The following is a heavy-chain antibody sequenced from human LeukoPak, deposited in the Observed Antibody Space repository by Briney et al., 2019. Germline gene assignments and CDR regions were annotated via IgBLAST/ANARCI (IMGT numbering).Heavy chain of an antibody. Sequence: GGSLRLSCAASGFTFSSYSMNWVRQAPGKGLEWVSYISSSSSTIYYADSVRGRFTISRDNAKNSLYLQMNSLRAEDTAVYYCAKLADTSTIDYWGQGTLVTVSS. V-gene: IGHV3-48*01. CDR1: GFTFSSYS. CDR3: AKLADTSTIDY. D-gene: IGHD5-18*01. J-gene: IGHJ4*02. CDR2: ISSSSSTI.